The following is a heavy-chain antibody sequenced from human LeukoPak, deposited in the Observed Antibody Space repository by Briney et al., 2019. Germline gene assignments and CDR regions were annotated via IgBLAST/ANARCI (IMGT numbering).Heavy chain of an antibody. CDR1: GFTFSSYW. CDR3: ARGLRNYYGSDY. J-gene: IGHJ4*02. D-gene: IGHD3-10*01. CDR2: INSDGSSV. V-gene: IGHV3-74*01. Sequence: GGSLRLSCSASGFTFSSYWMHWVRQAPGKGLVWVSRINSDGSSVNYADSVKGRFTISRDNANNMVYLQMNSLRAEDTAVYYCARGLRNYYGSDYWGQGTLVTVSS.